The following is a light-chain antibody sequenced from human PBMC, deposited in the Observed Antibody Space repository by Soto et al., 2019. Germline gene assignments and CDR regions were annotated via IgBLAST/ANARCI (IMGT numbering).Light chain of an antibody. CDR1: QSVNSN. Sequence: EIVMTQSPATLSVSPGERATLSCRASQSVNSNLAWYQQKPGQAPRLLIYGASSRATGIPARFSGSESGTEFTLTISRLQSEDFAVYYCQQYNNWPKTFGQGTKVDIK. V-gene: IGKV3-15*01. J-gene: IGKJ1*01. CDR3: QQYNNWPKT. CDR2: GAS.